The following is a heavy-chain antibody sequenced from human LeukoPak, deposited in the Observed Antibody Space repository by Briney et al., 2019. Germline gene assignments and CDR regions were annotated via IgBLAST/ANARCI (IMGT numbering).Heavy chain of an antibody. J-gene: IGHJ5*02. CDR1: GFSFSTYG. CDR2: IGDSGETT. D-gene: IGHD4-23*01. V-gene: IGHV3-23*01. CDR3: ARGAPVAGTRHFDH. Sequence: GGSLRLSCAASGFSFSTYGMSWVRQAPGKGLEWVAVIGDSGETTIYRDSVKGRLTISRDNSKNTVYLQMSSLRVEDTALYYCARGAPVAGTRHFDHWGQGTLVTVSS.